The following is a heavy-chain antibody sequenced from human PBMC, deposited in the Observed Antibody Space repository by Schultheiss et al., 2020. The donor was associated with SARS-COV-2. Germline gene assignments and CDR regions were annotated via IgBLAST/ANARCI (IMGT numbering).Heavy chain of an antibody. J-gene: IGHJ5*02. CDR2: IYTSGST. D-gene: IGHD1-1*01. V-gene: IGHV4-4*07. CDR3: AMINWNYWFDP. Sequence: SETLSLTCTVSGGSISSYYWSWIRQPAGKGLEWIGRIYTSGSTNYNPSLKSRVTISVDTSKNQFSLKLSSVTAADTAVYYCAMINWNYWFDPWGQGTLVTVSS. CDR1: GGSISSYY.